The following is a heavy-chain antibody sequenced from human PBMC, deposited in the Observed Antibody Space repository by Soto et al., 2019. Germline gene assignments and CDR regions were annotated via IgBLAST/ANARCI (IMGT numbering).Heavy chain of an antibody. D-gene: IGHD3-3*01. CDR2: IIPISDTT. CDR3: ARASNIGYYYGMDV. V-gene: IGHV1-69*06. J-gene: IGHJ6*02. CDR1: GGTFSSYG. Sequence: QVQLVQSGAEVKKPGSSVKVSCKASGGTFSSYGFTWVRQAPGQGLEWMGSIIPISDTTNYAQKFQGRVTITADKATSTAYMELSGLRSDDTAVYYCARASNIGYYYGMDVWGQGTTVTVSS.